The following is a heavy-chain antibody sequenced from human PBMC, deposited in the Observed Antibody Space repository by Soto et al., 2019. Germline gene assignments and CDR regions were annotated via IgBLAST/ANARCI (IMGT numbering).Heavy chain of an antibody. J-gene: IGHJ4*02. Sequence: GGSLRLSCAASGFTFSSYSMSWVRQAPGKGLECVSTISGTGGSTYYADSVKGRFTISRDNSKKTLYLQMNSLRAEDTAVYYCAKRDDGSGYLDYWGQGTLLTVSS. D-gene: IGHD3-22*01. CDR1: GFTFSSYS. CDR3: AKRDDGSGYLDY. CDR2: ISGTGGST. V-gene: IGHV3-23*01.